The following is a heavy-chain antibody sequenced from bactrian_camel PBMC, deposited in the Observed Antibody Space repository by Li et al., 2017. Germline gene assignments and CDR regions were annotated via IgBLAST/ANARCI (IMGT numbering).Heavy chain of an antibody. CDR2: ILSNSDTT. D-gene: IGHD1*01. CDR1: GFTFSSYY. V-gene: IGHV3S40*01. J-gene: IGHJ4*01. Sequence: DVQLVESGGGLVQPGGSLRLSCAASGFTFSSYYMSWVRQAPGKGLEWVSTILSNSDTTYYAESMKGRFTISRDNAKNTVRLQMNSLKPEDTGVYYCSTFGGRRFGQGTQVTVS.